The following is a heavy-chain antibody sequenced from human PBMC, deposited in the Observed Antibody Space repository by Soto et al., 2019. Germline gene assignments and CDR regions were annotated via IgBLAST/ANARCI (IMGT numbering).Heavy chain of an antibody. V-gene: IGHV3-33*01. CDR3: ARGVGVGAPDY. Sequence: GSLRLSCAASGFTFSSYGMHWVRQAPGKGLEWVAVIWYDGSNKYYADSVKGRFTISRDNSKNTLYLQMNSLRAEDTAVYYCARGVGVGAPDYWGQGTLVTVSS. CDR2: IWYDGSNK. CDR1: GFTFSSYG. J-gene: IGHJ4*02. D-gene: IGHD1-26*01.